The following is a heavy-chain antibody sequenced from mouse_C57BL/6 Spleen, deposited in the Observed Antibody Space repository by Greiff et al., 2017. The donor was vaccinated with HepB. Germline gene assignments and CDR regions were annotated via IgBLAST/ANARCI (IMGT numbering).Heavy chain of an antibody. J-gene: IGHJ2*01. CDR3: ARERLGTYYFDY. Sequence: VQLQQSGPELVKPGASVKMSCKASGYTFTDYNMHWVKQSHGKSLEWIGYINPNNGGTSYNQKFKGKATLTVNKSSSTAYMELRSLTSEDSAVYYCARERLGTYYFDYWGQGTTLTVSS. D-gene: IGHD4-1*01. V-gene: IGHV1-22*01. CDR1: GYTFTDYN. CDR2: INPNNGGT.